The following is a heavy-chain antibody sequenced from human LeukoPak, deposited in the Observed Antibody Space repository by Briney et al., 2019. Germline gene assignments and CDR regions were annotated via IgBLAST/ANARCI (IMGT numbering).Heavy chain of an antibody. CDR1: GYTFTSYY. CDR3: ARDSVQKVSGAFWSGFGLDV. CDR2: INPSGGST. J-gene: IGHJ6*04. D-gene: IGHD3/OR15-3a*01. Sequence: ASVKVSCKASGYTFTSYYMHWVRQAPGQGLEWMGIINPSGGSTSYAQKFQGRVTMTRDTSTSTVYMELSSLRSEDTAVYYCARDSVQKVSGAFWSGFGLDVWGKGTTVIVAS. V-gene: IGHV1-46*01.